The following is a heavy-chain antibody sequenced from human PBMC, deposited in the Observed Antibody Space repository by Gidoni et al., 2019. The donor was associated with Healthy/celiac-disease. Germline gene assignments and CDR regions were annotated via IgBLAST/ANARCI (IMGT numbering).Heavy chain of an antibody. J-gene: IGHJ5*02. CDR1: GFTFSSYS. CDR3: ARNRNGPDWFDP. CDR2: ISSSSSYI. Sequence: EVQLVESGGGLVKPGGSLRLSCAASGFTFSSYSMNWVGRAPGKGLEGVSSISSSSSYIYYADSVKGRFTISRDNAKNSLYLQMNSLRAEDTAVYSCARNRNGPDWFDPWGQGTLVTVSS. D-gene: IGHD1-1*01. V-gene: IGHV3-21*01.